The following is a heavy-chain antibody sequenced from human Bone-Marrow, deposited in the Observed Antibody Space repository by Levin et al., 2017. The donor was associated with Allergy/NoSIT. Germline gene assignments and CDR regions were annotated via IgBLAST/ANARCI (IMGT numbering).Heavy chain of an antibody. J-gene: IGHJ4*02. CDR2: ISGSGNYI. Sequence: PGGSLRLSCAVSGFSFNTYTINWVRQAPGKGLEWVSSISGSGNYILYADSVKGRFTISRDNAKNSLFLQMSSLRVEDTAVYFCASGDTTMGRPFDYWGQGTLVTVSS. CDR1: GFSFNTYT. V-gene: IGHV3-21*01. D-gene: IGHD5-18*01. CDR3: ASGDTTMGRPFDY.